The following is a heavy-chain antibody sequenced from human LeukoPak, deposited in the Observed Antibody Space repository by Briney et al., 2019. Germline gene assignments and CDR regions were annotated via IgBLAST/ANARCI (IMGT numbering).Heavy chain of an antibody. J-gene: IGHJ4*02. CDR1: GFTFSSYA. CDR2: ISGSGGST. Sequence: GGSLRLSCAASGFTFSSYAMSWVRQAPGKGLEWVSAISGSGGSTYYADSVKGRFTISRDNSKNTLYLQMNSLRAEDTAVYYCAKDLGSGYNLACYFDYWGQGTLVTVSS. D-gene: IGHD5-12*01. CDR3: AKDLGSGYNLACYFDY. V-gene: IGHV3-23*01.